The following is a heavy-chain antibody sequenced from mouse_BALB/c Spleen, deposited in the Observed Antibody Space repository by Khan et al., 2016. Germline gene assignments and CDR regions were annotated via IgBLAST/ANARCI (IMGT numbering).Heavy chain of an antibody. CDR2: INTYTGEP. CDR1: GYTFTNYG. J-gene: IGHJ3*01. V-gene: IGHV9-3-1*01. D-gene: IGHD3-3*01. Sequence: QMQLEQPGPELKKPGETVKISCKASGYTFTNYGMNWVKQAPGKGLKWMGWINTYTGEPTYADAFKGRFALSLETSASTAYLQIINLTKEATATYYCARPAVGLPWFSDWGQGTLVTVSA. CDR3: ARPAVGLPWFSD.